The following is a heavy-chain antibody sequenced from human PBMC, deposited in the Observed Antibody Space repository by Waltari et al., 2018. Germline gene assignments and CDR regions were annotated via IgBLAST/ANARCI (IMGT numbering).Heavy chain of an antibody. CDR1: GFTFNIYA. D-gene: IGHD6-6*01. CDR3: ARADVYSSSSVYY. J-gene: IGHJ4*02. Sequence: QVQLVESGGGVVQPGRSLRLSCAASGFTFNIYAMPWVRQAPGRGREWGALTSNDGSKNYYADSVKGRFTISRDDSKNTLYLQMNSLRDEDTAVYYCARADVYSSSSVYYWGQGTLVTVSS. V-gene: IGHV3-30-3*01. CDR2: TSNDGSKN.